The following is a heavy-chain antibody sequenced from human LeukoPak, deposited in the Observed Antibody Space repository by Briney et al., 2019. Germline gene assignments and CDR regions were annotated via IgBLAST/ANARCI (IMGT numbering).Heavy chain of an antibody. CDR1: GFIFSNYG. Sequence: GGSLRLSCAASGFIFSNYGMHWVRQASGKGLEWVGRIRSKANSYATAYAASVKGRFTISRDDSKNTAYLQMNSLKTEDTAVYYCTRAHESSIVVVPAATTTPPTDYWGQGTLVTVSS. J-gene: IGHJ4*02. D-gene: IGHD2-2*01. V-gene: IGHV3-73*01. CDR3: TRAHESSIVVVPAATTTPPTDY. CDR2: IRSKANSYAT.